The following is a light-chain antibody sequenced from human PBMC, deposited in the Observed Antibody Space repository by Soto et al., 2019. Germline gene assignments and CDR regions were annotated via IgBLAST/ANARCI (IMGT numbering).Light chain of an antibody. Sequence: DIQMTQSPASLSSSVGCTITITCLASRTINTYLNWFQQKPGEPPRLLIYGASTLHDGVPSRFSGSGSGADFTLTISGLQPEDFASYHCQQTYSDISFGGGTKVDIK. CDR2: GAS. CDR3: QQTYSDIS. V-gene: IGKV1-39*01. CDR1: RTINTY. J-gene: IGKJ4*01.